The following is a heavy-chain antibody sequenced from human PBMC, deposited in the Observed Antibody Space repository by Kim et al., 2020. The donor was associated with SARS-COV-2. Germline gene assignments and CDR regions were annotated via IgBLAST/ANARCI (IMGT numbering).Heavy chain of an antibody. D-gene: IGHD2-21*02. J-gene: IGHJ4*02. Sequence: DSGKGRFTISRDNSKNTLDLQMNSLRAEDTAVYYCATALAYCGGDCYSRYWGQGTLVTVSS. V-gene: IGHV3-23*01. CDR3: ATALAYCGGDCYSRY.